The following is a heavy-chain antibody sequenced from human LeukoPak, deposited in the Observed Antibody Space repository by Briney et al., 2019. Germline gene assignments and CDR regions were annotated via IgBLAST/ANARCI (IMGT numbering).Heavy chain of an antibody. Sequence: GGSLRVSCAASGFTFDDYGMSWVRQAPGKGLEWVSGINWNGGSTGYADSVKGRFTISRDNAKNSLYLQMNSLRAEDTALYHCARDSSIGFHAFDIWGQGTMVTVSS. D-gene: IGHD3-3*02. CDR3: ARDSSIGFHAFDI. CDR1: GFTFDDYG. J-gene: IGHJ3*02. CDR2: INWNGGST. V-gene: IGHV3-20*01.